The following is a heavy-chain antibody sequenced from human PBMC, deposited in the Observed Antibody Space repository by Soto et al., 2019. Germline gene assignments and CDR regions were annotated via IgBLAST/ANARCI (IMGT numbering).Heavy chain of an antibody. D-gene: IGHD3-22*01. CDR1: GFTFSNAW. V-gene: IGHV3-15*07. CDR3: TTGDYYDSSGYYYNDAFDI. Sequence: GGSLRLSCAASGFTFSNAWMNWVRQAPGKGLEWVGRIKSKTDGGTTDYAAPVKGRFTISRDDSKNTLYLQMNSLKTEDTAVYYCTTGDYYDSSGYYYNDAFDIWGQGTMVTVSS. J-gene: IGHJ3*02. CDR2: IKSKTDGGTT.